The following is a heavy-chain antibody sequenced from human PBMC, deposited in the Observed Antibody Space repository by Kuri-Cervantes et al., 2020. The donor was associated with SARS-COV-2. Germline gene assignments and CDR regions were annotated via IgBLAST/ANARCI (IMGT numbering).Heavy chain of an antibody. CDR1: GFTFSSYS. V-gene: IGHV3-21*01. J-gene: IGHJ4*02. D-gene: IGHD5-12*01. Sequence: ETLSLTCAASGFTFSSYSMNWVRQAPGKGLEWVSSISGSSSYIYYADSVKGRFTISRDNAKNSLYLQMNSLRAEDTAVYYCARAQRGLMVALDYWGQGTLVTVSS. CDR2: ISGSSSYI. CDR3: ARAQRGLMVALDY.